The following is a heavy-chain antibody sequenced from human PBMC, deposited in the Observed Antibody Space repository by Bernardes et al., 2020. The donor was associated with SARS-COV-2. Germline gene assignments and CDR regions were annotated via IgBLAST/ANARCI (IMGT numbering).Heavy chain of an antibody. D-gene: IGHD3-3*01. CDR3: ARADAADVWSGYALYYYYGMDV. CDR2: IYTSGST. Sequence: SETLSLTCTVSGGSISSGSYYWSWIRQPAGKGLEWIGRIYTSGSTNYNPSLKSRVTISVDTSKNQFSLKLSSVTAADTAVYYCARADAADVWSGYALYYYYGMDVWGQGTTFTVSS. V-gene: IGHV4-61*02. CDR1: GGSISSGSYY. J-gene: IGHJ6*02.